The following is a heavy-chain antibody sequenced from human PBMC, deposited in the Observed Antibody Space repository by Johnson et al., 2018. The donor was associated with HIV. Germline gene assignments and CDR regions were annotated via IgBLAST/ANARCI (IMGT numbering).Heavy chain of an antibody. CDR3: ARDDLGNPFSSYDAFDI. J-gene: IGHJ3*02. D-gene: IGHD6-13*01. V-gene: IGHV3-30*03. Sequence: MQLVESGGGLVQPGGSLRLSCAASGFTFSSYGMHWVCQAPGKGLEWVAIVSYDGTNTYYADSVRGRFTISRDNSKNTLYLQMNSLRAEDTAVYYCARDDLGNPFSSYDAFDIWGQGTMVTVSS. CDR2: VSYDGTNT. CDR1: GFTFSSYG.